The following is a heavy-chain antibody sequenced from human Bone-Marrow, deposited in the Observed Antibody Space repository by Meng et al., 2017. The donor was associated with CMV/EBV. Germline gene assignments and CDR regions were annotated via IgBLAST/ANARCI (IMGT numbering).Heavy chain of an antibody. V-gene: IGHV1-2*02. CDR3: ARDSGKYGSGSYNVY. J-gene: IGHJ4*02. CDR2: NNPNSGGS. D-gene: IGHD3-10*01. Sequence: SVKVSFMASGYTFTGYYMHWVRQAPGQGLEWMGWNNPNSGGSNYAQKFQGTVTMTRDTSISTAYMELSRLRFDDTAVFYCARDSGKYGSGSYNVYWGQGTLVTVSS. CDR1: GYTFTGYY.